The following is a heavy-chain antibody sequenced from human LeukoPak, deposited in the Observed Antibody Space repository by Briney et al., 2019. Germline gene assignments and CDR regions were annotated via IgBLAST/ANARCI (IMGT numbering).Heavy chain of an antibody. Sequence: ASVKVSCKASGYTFTSYGISWVRQAPGQGLEWMGWISAYNGNTNYAQKLQGRVTMTTDTSTSTAYMELRSLRSDDTAVSYCARDDRLGYCSGGSCPRKGYYYYMDVWGKGTTVTVSS. CDR3: ARDDRLGYCSGGSCPRKGYYYYMDV. CDR2: ISAYNGNT. V-gene: IGHV1-18*01. D-gene: IGHD2-15*01. CDR1: GYTFTSYG. J-gene: IGHJ6*03.